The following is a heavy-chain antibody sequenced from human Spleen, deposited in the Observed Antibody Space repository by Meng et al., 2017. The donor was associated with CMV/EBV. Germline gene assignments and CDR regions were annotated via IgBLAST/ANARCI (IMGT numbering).Heavy chain of an antibody. CDR2: ISGSGGGT. J-gene: IGHJ4*02. Sequence: GESLKISCAASGFTFSSYAMSWVRQAPGKGLEWVSAISGSGGGTYSADSVKGRFTISRDNSKNTLYLQMNSLRAEDTAVYYCAKDGGYSGYDSIDYWGQGTLVTVSS. CDR3: AKDGGYSGYDSIDY. CDR1: GFTFSSYA. V-gene: IGHV3-23*01. D-gene: IGHD5-12*01.